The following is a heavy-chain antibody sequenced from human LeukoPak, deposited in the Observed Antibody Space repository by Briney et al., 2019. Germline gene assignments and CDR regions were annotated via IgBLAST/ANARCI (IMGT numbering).Heavy chain of an antibody. D-gene: IGHD6-13*01. CDR2: ISAYNGNT. CDR1: GYTFTSYG. V-gene: IGHV1-18*01. CDR3: ARDIAKYGMDV. J-gene: IGHJ6*02. Sequence: ASVKVSCKASGYTFTSYGISWVRQAPGQGLEWMGWISAYNGNTNYAQKLQGRVTMTTDTSTSTAYMELRGLRSDDTAVYYCARDIAKYGMDVWGQGTTVTVSS.